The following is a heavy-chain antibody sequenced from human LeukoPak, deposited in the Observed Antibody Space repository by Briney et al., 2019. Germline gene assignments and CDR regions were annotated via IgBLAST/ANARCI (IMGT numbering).Heavy chain of an antibody. V-gene: IGHV3-11*04. CDR2: ISSSGSTI. CDR3: ARDRERWLRGYFDY. J-gene: IGHJ4*02. CDR1: GFTFSDYY. D-gene: IGHD5-24*01. Sequence: PGGSLRLSCAASGFTFSDYYVSWIRQAPGKGLEWVSCISSSGSTIYYADSVKGRFTISRDNAKNSLYLQMNSLRAEDTAVYYCARDRERWLRGYFDYWGQGTLVTVSS.